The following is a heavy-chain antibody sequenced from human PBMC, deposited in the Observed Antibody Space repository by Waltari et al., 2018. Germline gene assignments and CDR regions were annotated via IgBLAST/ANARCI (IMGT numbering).Heavy chain of an antibody. J-gene: IGHJ6*02. D-gene: IGHD3-22*01. Sequence: QVQLQESGPGLVKSSETLSLTCTVSGGSISSYYWSWIRQPAGKGLEWIGRIYTSGSTNYNPSLKSRVTMSVDTSKNQFSLKLSSVTAADTAVYYCARVTFDSRHYGMDVWGQGTTVTVSS. CDR2: IYTSGST. CDR3: ARVTFDSRHYGMDV. CDR1: GGSISSYY. V-gene: IGHV4-4*07.